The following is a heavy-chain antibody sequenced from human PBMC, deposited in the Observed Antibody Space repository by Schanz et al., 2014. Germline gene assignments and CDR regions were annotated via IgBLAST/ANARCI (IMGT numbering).Heavy chain of an antibody. J-gene: IGHJ4*02. CDR1: GFTFSSYP. V-gene: IGHV3-23*01. Sequence: EVQLLDSGGGLVQPGGSLRLSCAASGFTFSSYPMTWVRQAPGKGLEWVSAISGSGGSAYYAVSVRGRFTISRDNSKNTLYLQMNSLRPEDTAVYYCAKEGSIYWDRSVDYWGQGTLVTVSS. CDR3: AKEGSIYWDRSVDY. D-gene: IGHD1-26*01. CDR2: ISGSGGSA.